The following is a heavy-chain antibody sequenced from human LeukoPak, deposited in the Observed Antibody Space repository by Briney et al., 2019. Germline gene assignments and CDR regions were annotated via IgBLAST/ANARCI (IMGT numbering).Heavy chain of an antibody. D-gene: IGHD6-19*01. CDR3: ARGGPRGGWYGDY. V-gene: IGHV1-69*04. Sequence: GSSVKVSCKASGGTFSSYAISWVRQAPGQGLEWMGRIIPILGIANYAQKFQGRVTITADKSTSTACMELSSLRSEDTAVYYCARGGPRGGWYGDYWGQGALVTVSS. CDR1: GGTFSSYA. CDR2: IIPILGIA. J-gene: IGHJ4*02.